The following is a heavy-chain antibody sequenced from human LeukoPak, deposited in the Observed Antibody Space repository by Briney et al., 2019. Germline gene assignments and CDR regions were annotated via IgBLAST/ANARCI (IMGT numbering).Heavy chain of an antibody. CDR2: IYYSRST. J-gene: IGHJ6*03. Sequence: SETLTLTCTVSGGSISSYYWSWTRQPPGKGVEWIGYIYYSRSTNYNPSLRSRVTISVDTSKNQFSLKLRSVTAADTAVYYCARALEGYYYYMDVWGKGTTVTISS. D-gene: IGHD1-1*01. CDR3: ARALEGYYYYMDV. CDR1: GGSISSYY. V-gene: IGHV4-59*12.